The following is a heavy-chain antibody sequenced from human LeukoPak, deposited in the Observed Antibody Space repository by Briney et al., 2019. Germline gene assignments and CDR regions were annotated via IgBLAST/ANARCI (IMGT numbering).Heavy chain of an antibody. V-gene: IGHV3-66*01. J-gene: IGHJ4*02. CDR3: ARDGSPVVRGVMGYFDY. D-gene: IGHD3-10*01. Sequence: GGSLRLSCAASGFTLSSYEMNWVRQAPGKGLEWVSVIYSGGSTYYADSVKGRFTISRDNSKNTLYLQMNSLRAEDTAVYYCARDGSPVVRGVMGYFDYWGQGTLVTVSS. CDR2: IYSGGST. CDR1: GFTLSSYE.